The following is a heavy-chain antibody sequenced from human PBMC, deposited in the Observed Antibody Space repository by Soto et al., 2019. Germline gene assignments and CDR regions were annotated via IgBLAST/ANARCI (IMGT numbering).Heavy chain of an antibody. V-gene: IGHV3-48*02. D-gene: IGHD4-4*01. CDR1: GFTFSTYR. J-gene: IGHJ6*02. CDR2: ISSGSGTI. Sequence: EVQLVESGGGLVQPGGSLRLSCAASGFTFSTYRLNWVRQAPGKGLEWVSYISSGSGTIYYADSVKGRFTISRDNAKNSLYLQMNSLRDEDAAVYYCARDERNYPHYYDGMDVWGQGATVTVSS. CDR3: ARDERNYPHYYDGMDV.